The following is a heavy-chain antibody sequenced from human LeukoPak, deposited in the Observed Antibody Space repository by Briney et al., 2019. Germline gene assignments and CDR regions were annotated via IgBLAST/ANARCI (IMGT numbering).Heavy chain of an antibody. CDR2: IYYSGST. CDR3: ARGEHYYGSGSYKVDY. D-gene: IGHD3-10*01. J-gene: IGHJ4*02. Sequence: PSETLSLTCTVSGGSISSSSYYWGWIRQPPGKGLEWIGSIYYSGSTYYNPSLKSRVTISVDTSKNQFSLKLSSVTAADTAVYYCARGEHYYGSGSYKVDYWGQGTLVTVSS. V-gene: IGHV4-39*07. CDR1: GGSISSSSYY.